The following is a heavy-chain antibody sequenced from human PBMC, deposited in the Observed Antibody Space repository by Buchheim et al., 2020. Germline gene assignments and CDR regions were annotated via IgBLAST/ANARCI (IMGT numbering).Heavy chain of an antibody. Sequence: EVQLVESGGGLVKPGESLRLSCAASGFAFTNAWMSWVRQAPGKGLEWVGRVKTNFEGGTTDYAALVKGRFTISRDDSTNTLYLQMHRLDFDDTAVYYCATRGVAAAGFDYWGQGTL. V-gene: IGHV3-15*01. D-gene: IGHD6-13*01. CDR1: GFAFTNAW. CDR2: VKTNFEGGTT. CDR3: ATRGVAAAGFDY. J-gene: IGHJ4*02.